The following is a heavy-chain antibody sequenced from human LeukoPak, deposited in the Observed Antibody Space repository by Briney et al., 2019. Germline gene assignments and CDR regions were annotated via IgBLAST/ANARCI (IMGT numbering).Heavy chain of an antibody. D-gene: IGHD6-19*01. CDR1: GYTFTGNY. Sequence: ASVKVSCKASGYTFTGNYMHWVRQAPGQGLEWMGWINPTSGGTNYAQKFQGWVTMTRDTSISTFYMEVSILRSDDTAMYYCARALYASGWYPDYWGQGTLVTVSS. CDR2: INPTSGGT. CDR3: ARALYASGWYPDY. V-gene: IGHV1-2*04. J-gene: IGHJ4*02.